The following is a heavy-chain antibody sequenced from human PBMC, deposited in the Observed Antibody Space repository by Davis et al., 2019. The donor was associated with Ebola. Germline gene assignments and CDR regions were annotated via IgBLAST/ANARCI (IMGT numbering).Heavy chain of an antibody. CDR1: GFTFSSYS. CDR2: ISGSGGST. D-gene: IGHD1-1*01. Sequence: PGGSLRLSCAASGFTFSSYSMNWVRQAPGKGLEWVSAISGSGGSTYYADSVKGRFTISSDNSKNTLYLQMNSLRAEDTAVYYCAKAGVQSDLYNYMDVWGKGTTVTVSS. CDR3: AKAGVQSDLYNYMDV. J-gene: IGHJ6*03. V-gene: IGHV3-23*01.